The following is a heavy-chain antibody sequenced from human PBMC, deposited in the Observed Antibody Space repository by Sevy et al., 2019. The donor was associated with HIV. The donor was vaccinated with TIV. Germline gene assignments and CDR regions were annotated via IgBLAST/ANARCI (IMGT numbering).Heavy chain of an antibody. CDR2: IIPILGTT. CDR3: TKDLMEATMGFDH. D-gene: IGHD2-8*01. CDR1: GGTFSTYA. V-gene: IGHV1-69*13. J-gene: IGHJ4*02. Sequence: ASVKVSCKASGGTFSTYAFNWVRQAPGQGLEWVGGIIPILGTTNYAQKFQGRVSIIADESMGTAYMTLSRLTSEDTAVYYCTKDLMEATMGFDHWGQGALVTVSP.